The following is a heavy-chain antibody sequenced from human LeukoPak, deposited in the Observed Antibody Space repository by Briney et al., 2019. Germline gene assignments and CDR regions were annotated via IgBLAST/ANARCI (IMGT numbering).Heavy chain of an antibody. CDR1: GFTVSSNY. CDR2: ISGSGGST. J-gene: IGHJ6*03. Sequence: GGSLRLSCAASGFTVSSNYMSWVRQAPGKGLEWVSAISGSGGSTYYADSVKGRFTISRDNSKNTLYLQMNSLRAEDTAVYYCAKCPHYYYYMDVWGKGTTVTVSS. CDR3: AKCPHYYYYMDV. V-gene: IGHV3-23*01.